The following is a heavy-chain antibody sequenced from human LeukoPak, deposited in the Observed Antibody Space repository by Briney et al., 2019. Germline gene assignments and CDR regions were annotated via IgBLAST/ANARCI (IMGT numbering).Heavy chain of an antibody. J-gene: IGHJ4*02. CDR3: ARGLMVRGVITYFDY. Sequence: GESLKISCKGSGYSFTSYWIGWVRQMPGKGLEWMGIIYPGDSDTRYSPSFQGQVTISADKSIGTAYLQWSSLKASDTAMYYCARGLMVRGVITYFDYWGQGTLVTVSS. CDR2: IYPGDSDT. V-gene: IGHV5-51*01. D-gene: IGHD3-10*01. CDR1: GYSFTSYW.